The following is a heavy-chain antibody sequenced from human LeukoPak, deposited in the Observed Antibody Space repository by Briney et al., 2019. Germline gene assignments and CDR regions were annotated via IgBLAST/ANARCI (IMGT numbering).Heavy chain of an antibody. CDR3: ARPKKIRGYGFDP. V-gene: IGHV1-2*02. Sequence: ASVKVSCKASGYTFTGYYMHWVRQAPGQGLEWMGWINPNSGGTNYAQKFQGRVTMTRDMSTSTVYMELSSLRSEDTAVYYCARPKKIRGYGFDPWGQGTLVTVSS. J-gene: IGHJ5*02. CDR1: GYTFTGYY. D-gene: IGHD3-10*01. CDR2: INPNSGGT.